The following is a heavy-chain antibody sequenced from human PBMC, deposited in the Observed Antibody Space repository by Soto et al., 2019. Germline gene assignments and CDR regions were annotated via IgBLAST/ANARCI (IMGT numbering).Heavy chain of an antibody. D-gene: IGHD4-17*01. V-gene: IGHV1-69*12. J-gene: IGHJ5*02. CDR2: IIPIFGTA. Sequence: QVQLVQSGAEVKKPGSSVKVSCKASGGTFSSYAISWVRQAPGQGLEWMGGIIPIFGTANYAQKFQGRVTIAADESTSTAYMELSSLSSEDTAVYYCARDRAYGDYSNWFDPWGQGTLVTVSS. CDR3: ARDRAYGDYSNWFDP. CDR1: GGTFSSYA.